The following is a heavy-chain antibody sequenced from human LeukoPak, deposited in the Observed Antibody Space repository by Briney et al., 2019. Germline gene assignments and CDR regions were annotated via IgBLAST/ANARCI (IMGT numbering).Heavy chain of an antibody. V-gene: IGHV3-30*03. J-gene: IGHJ4*02. Sequence: GGSLRLSCAASGFSFSDYGFHWVRQAPGKGLEWVSFISYAGTYKYYSDSVKGRFTVSRDNSRHALSLQMNSLRTEDTALYYCARDRKGDFWGQGTPVTVSS. CDR2: ISYAGTYK. CDR1: GFSFSDYG. CDR3: ARDRKGDF.